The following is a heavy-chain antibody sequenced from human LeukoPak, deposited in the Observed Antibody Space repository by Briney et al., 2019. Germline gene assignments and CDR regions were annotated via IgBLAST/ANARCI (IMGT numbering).Heavy chain of an antibody. CDR2: IYYSGST. CDR1: GGSISSSSYY. J-gene: IGHJ4*02. CDR3: ASQVGYCSSTSCHTATFDY. D-gene: IGHD2-2*02. V-gene: IGHV4-39*01. Sequence: PSETLSLTCTVSGGSISSSSYYWGWIRQPPGKGLEWIGSIYYSGSTYYNPSLKSRVTISVDTSKNQFSLKLSSVTAADTAVYYCASQVGYCSSTSCHTATFDYWGQGTLVTVSS.